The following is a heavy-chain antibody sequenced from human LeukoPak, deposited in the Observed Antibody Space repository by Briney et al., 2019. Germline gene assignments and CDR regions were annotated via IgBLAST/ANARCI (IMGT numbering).Heavy chain of an antibody. Sequence: GGSLRLSCAASGSTFSNYAMHWVRQAPGKGLEYVSAISGNGGSTYYINSVKGRFTISRDNAKNSLYLQMNSLRAEDTAVYYCARFPTLVTSGAFDIWGQGTMVTVSS. J-gene: IGHJ3*02. CDR2: ISGNGGST. CDR3: ARFPTLVTSGAFDI. CDR1: GSTFSNYA. D-gene: IGHD3-9*01. V-gene: IGHV3-64*01.